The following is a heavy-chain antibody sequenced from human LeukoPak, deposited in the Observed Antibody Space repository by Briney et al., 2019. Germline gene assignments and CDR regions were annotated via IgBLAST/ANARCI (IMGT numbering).Heavy chain of an antibody. Sequence: ASVKVSCKASGGTFSGYAISWVRQATGQGLEWMGWMNPNSGNTGYAQKFQGRVTITRNTSISTAYMELSSLRSEDTAVYYCARGLDAFDIWGQGTMVTVSS. V-gene: IGHV1-8*03. CDR1: GGTFSGYA. J-gene: IGHJ3*02. CDR3: ARGLDAFDI. CDR2: MNPNSGNT.